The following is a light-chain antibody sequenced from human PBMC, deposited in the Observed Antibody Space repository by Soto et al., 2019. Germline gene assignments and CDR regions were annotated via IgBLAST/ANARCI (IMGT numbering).Light chain of an antibody. J-gene: IGKJ2*01. Sequence: IVMTQSPLFLPVTPGEPASISCRSSQSLLHSNGYNYLDWYLQKPGQSPQLLIYLGSNRASGVPDRFSGSGSGTDFTLKISRVEAEDVGVYYCMQTLQTHYTFGQGTKLEIK. CDR3: MQTLQTHYT. CDR1: QSLLHSNGYNY. V-gene: IGKV2-28*01. CDR2: LGS.